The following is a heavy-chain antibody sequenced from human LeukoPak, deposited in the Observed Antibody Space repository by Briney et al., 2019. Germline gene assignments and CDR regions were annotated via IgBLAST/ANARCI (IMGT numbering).Heavy chain of an antibody. CDR1: GYSFPIYW. CDR2: IYPGDSDT. J-gene: IGHJ4*02. V-gene: IGHV5-51*01. Sequence: GESLKISCKGSGYSFPIYWIAWVRQMPGKGLEWMGIIYPGDSDTSYSPSFQGQITISADKSISTAYLQWSSLKASDTAMYYCARRSTYGSGTNYLFDYWGQGTLVTVSS. D-gene: IGHD3-10*01. CDR3: ARRSTYGSGTNYLFDY.